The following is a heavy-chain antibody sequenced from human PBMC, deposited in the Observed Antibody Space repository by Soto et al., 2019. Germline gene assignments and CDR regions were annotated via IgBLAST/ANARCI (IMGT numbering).Heavy chain of an antibody. D-gene: IGHD3-16*01. V-gene: IGHV4-59*01. CDR3: ARDRGSGRGYYYYGMDV. CDR2: IYYSGST. J-gene: IGHJ6*02. CDR1: GGSISSYY. Sequence: SETLSLTCTVSGGSISSYYWSWIRQPPGEGLEWIGYIYYSGSTNYNPSLKSRVTISVDTSKNQFSLKLSSVTAADTAVYYCARDRGSGRGYYYYGMDVWGQGTTVTVSS.